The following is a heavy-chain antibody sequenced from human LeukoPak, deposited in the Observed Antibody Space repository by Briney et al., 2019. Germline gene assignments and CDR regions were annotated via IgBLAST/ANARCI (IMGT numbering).Heavy chain of an antibody. CDR1: GGTFSSYA. D-gene: IGHD3-10*01. Sequence: ASVKVSCKASGGTFSSYAISWVRQAPGQGLEWMGGIIPIFGTANYAQKFQGRVTITADKSTSTAYMELSSLRSEDTAVYYCARTYGPYYFDYWGQGTLVTVSS. J-gene: IGHJ4*02. CDR3: ARTYGPYYFDY. CDR2: IIPIFGTA. V-gene: IGHV1-69*06.